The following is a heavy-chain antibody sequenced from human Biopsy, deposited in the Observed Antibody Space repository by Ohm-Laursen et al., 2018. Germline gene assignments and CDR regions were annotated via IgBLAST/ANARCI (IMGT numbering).Heavy chain of an antibody. D-gene: IGHD4-23*01. CDR2: ISYTGYT. V-gene: IGHV4-59*11. J-gene: IGHJ4*02. CDR3: ARGSNDFGGLYFPR. Sequence: TLSLTCPVSGGSFTGHYWSWIRQPPGERLEWIGHISYTGYTSYNASLKSRVTISVDTSRNHFSLRLSSLTAADTAVYYCARGSNDFGGLYFPRWGQGTLLTVSS. CDR1: GGSFTGHY.